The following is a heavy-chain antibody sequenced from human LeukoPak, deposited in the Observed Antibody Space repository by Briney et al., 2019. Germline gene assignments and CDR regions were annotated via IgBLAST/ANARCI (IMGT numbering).Heavy chain of an antibody. V-gene: IGHV3-30-3*01. CDR1: GFTFSSYA. CDR2: ISYDGSNK. CDR3: ARDYDYGFNWFDP. D-gene: IGHD4-17*01. J-gene: IGHJ5*02. Sequence: QPGGSLRLSCAASGFTFSSYAMHWVRQAPGKGLEWVAVISYDGSNKYYADSVKGRFTISRDNSKNTLYLQMNSLRAEDTAVYYCARDYDYGFNWFDPWGQGTLVTVSS.